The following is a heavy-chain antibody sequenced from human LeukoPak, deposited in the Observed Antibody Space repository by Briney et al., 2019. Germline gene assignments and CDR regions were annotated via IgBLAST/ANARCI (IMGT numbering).Heavy chain of an antibody. J-gene: IGHJ3*01. CDR1: GGSIRSSYYY. V-gene: IGHV4-39*07. CDR2: IYHSGST. Sequence: SETLSLTCTVSGGSIRSSYYYWGWIRQPPGKGLEWIGEIYHSGSTNYNPSLKSRVTISVDTSKNQFSLKLSSATAADTAVYYCARVGGAAAAGTSFDGHWGQGTMVTVSS. CDR3: ARVGGAAAAGTSFDGH. D-gene: IGHD6-13*01.